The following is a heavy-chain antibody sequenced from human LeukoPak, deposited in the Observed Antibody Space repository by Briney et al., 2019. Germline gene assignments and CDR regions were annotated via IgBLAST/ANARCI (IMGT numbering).Heavy chain of an antibody. J-gene: IGHJ4*02. CDR1: GFTFSNYG. V-gene: IGHV3-30*02. CDR3: ASIRGDIVVVPAAWDY. D-gene: IGHD2-2*01. CDR2: VRYDGTNK. Sequence: GGSLRLSCAASGFTFSNYGMHWVRQAPGKGLEWVAFVRYDGTNKFYADSVRGRFTISKDNSKNTLFLQMNSLRAEDTAVYYCASIRGDIVVVPAAWDYWGQGTLVTVSS.